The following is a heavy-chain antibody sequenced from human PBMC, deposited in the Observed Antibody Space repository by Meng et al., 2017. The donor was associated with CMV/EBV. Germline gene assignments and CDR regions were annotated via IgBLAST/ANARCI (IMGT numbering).Heavy chain of an antibody. CDR1: YD. Sequence: YDINWVRQGTGQGLEWMGWMNPNSGNTGYAQKFQGRVTMTRNTSISTAYMELSSLRSEDTAVYYCARGRSAGVVVPAAIRGYWYFDLWGRGTLVTVSS. J-gene: IGHJ2*01. CDR3: ARGRSAGVVVPAAIRGYWYFDL. V-gene: IGHV1-8*01. D-gene: IGHD2-2*02. CDR2: MNPNSGNT.